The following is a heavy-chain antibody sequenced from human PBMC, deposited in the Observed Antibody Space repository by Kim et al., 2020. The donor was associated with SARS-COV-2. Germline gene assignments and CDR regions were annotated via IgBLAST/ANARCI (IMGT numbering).Heavy chain of an antibody. D-gene: IGHD4-4*01. CDR3: ARSGAYSYYGMDV. J-gene: IGHJ6*02. Sequence: SADSVKGRFTVSRDISKSTVYLQMNSLRADDTAVYYCARSGAYSYYGMDVWGQGTTVTVSS. V-gene: IGHV3-53*01.